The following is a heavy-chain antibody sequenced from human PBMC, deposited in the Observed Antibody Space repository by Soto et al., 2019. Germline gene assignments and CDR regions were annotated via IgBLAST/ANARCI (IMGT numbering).Heavy chain of an antibody. J-gene: IGHJ3*02. D-gene: IGHD2-2*01. Sequence: SETLSLTCAVYGGSFSGYYWSWIRQPPGKGLEWIGEINHSGSTNYNPSLKSRVTISVDTSKNQFSLKLSSVTAADTAVYYCARAADLYCSSTSCYGAFDIRGQGTMVTVSS. CDR2: INHSGST. CDR3: ARAADLYCSSTSCYGAFDI. CDR1: GGSFSGYY. V-gene: IGHV4-34*01.